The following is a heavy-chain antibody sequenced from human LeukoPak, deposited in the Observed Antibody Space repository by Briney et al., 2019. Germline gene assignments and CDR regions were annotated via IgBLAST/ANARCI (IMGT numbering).Heavy chain of an antibody. CDR3: AKDVGY. Sequence: GRSLRLSCAASGFTFSSYGMHWVRQAPGKGLEWVAVISYDGSNKYYADSVKGRFTISRDNSKNTLYLQMNSLRAEDTAVYYCAKDVGYWGQGTLVTVSS. V-gene: IGHV3-30*18. CDR2: ISYDGSNK. CDR1: GFTFSSYG. D-gene: IGHD1-26*01. J-gene: IGHJ4*02.